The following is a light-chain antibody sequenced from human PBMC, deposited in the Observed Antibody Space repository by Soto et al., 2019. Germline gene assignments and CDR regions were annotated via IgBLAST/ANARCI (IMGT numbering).Light chain of an antibody. CDR3: QQYNSYVYS. CDR1: QSVSTW. J-gene: IGKJ2*03. CDR2: KAS. Sequence: DIQTTQSPSILSASVGDTVNITCRASQSVSTWLAWYQQKPGKAPKVMIYKASTLQIGVPSRFSASGSGTEFTLTISSLQPDDFATYYCQQYNSYVYSFGRGTKLES. V-gene: IGKV1-5*03.